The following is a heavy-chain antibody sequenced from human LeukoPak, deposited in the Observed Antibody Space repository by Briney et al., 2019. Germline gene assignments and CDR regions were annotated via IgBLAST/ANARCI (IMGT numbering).Heavy chain of an antibody. Sequence: GGSLRPSCAASGFTFSSYSMNWVRQAPGKGLGWVSSISSSSSYIYYADSVKGRFTISRDNSKNTLYLQMNSLRAEDTAVYYCASDGSGSASDWFDPWGQGTLVTVSS. J-gene: IGHJ5*02. CDR3: ASDGSGSASDWFDP. V-gene: IGHV3-21*01. CDR2: ISSSSSYI. CDR1: GFTFSSYS. D-gene: IGHD3-10*01.